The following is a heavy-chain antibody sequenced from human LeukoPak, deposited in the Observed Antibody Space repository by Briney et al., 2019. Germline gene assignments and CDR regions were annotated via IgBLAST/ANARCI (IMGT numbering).Heavy chain of an antibody. CDR2: IYYSGST. CDR1: GGSISSYY. J-gene: IGHJ3*02. D-gene: IGHD2-21*02. Sequence: SETLSLTCTVSGGSISSYYWSWIRQPPGKGLEWIGYIYYSGSTNYNPSLKSRVTISVDTSKNQFSLKLSSVTAADTAVYYCAGRCGRGGDCYKGPSDAFDIWGQGTMVTVSS. V-gene: IGHV4-59*01. CDR3: AGRCGRGGDCYKGPSDAFDI.